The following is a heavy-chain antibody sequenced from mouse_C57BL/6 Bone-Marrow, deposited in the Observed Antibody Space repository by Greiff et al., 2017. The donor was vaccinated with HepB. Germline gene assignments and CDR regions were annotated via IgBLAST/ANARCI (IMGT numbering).Heavy chain of an antibody. Sequence: EVKLMESGGGLVQSGRSLRLSCATSGFTFSDFYMEWVRQAPGKGLEWIAASRNKANDYTTEYSASVKGRFIVSRDTSQSILYLQMNALRAEDTAIYYWARESTVVANAMDYWGQGTSVTVSS. CDR3: ARESTVVANAMDY. J-gene: IGHJ4*01. D-gene: IGHD1-1*01. V-gene: IGHV7-1*01. CDR1: GFTFSDFY. CDR2: SRNKANDYTT.